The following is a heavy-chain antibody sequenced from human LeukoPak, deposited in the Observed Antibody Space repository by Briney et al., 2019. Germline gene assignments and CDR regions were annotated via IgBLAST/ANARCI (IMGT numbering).Heavy chain of an antibody. V-gene: IGHV4-34*01. Sequence: SETLSLTCAVYGGSFSGYYWSWIRQPPGKGLEWIGEINHSGSTNYNPSLKSRVTISVDTSKNQFSLKLSSVTAADTAVYYCARHPESPYSSSWYIDYWGQGTLVTVSS. J-gene: IGHJ4*02. CDR3: ARHPESPYSSSWYIDY. D-gene: IGHD6-13*01. CDR2: INHSGST. CDR1: GGSFSGYY.